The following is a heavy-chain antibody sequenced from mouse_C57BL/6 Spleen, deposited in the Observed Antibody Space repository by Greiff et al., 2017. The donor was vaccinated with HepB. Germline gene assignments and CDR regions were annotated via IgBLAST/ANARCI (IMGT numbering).Heavy chain of an antibody. CDR1: GFNIKDDY. D-gene: IGHD1-1*01. CDR2: IDPENGDT. Sequence: VQLQQSGAELVRPGASVKLSCTASGFNIKDDYMHWVKQRPEQGLEWIGWIDPENGDTEYASKFQGKATITADTSSNTAYLQLSSLTSEDTAVYYCTMGDYYGSSPFAYWGQGTLVTVSA. J-gene: IGHJ3*01. V-gene: IGHV14-4*01. CDR3: TMGDYYGSSPFAY.